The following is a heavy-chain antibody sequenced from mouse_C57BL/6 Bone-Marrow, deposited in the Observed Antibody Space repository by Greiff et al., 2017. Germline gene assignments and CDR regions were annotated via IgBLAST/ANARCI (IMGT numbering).Heavy chain of an antibody. J-gene: IGHJ2*01. CDR3: ARDYYGSSPFYFDY. Sequence: VQLQQSGPELVKPGASVKISCKASGYTFTDYYINWVKQRPGQGLEWIGWIFPGSGSTYYNEKFKGKATLTVDKSSSTAYMLLSSLTSEDSAVYFCARDYYGSSPFYFDYWGQGTTLTVSS. CDR1: GYTFTDYY. D-gene: IGHD1-1*01. CDR2: IFPGSGST. V-gene: IGHV1-75*01.